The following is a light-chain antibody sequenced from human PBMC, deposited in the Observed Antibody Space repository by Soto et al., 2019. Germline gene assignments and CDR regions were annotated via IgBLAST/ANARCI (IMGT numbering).Light chain of an antibody. CDR2: DAS. J-gene: IGKJ1*01. CDR3: QQYGSSPPWT. CDR1: QSVSNS. Sequence: EKVMTQSPATLSVSAGERASLSCRASQSVSNSLAWYQQKPGQAPRLLIYDASTRATGIPDRFSGSGSGTDFTLTISRLEPEDFAVYYCQQYGSSPPWTLGQGTKVDIK. V-gene: IGKV3-20*01.